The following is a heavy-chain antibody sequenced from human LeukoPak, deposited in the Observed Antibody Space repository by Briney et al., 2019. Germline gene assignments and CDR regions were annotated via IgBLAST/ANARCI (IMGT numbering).Heavy chain of an antibody. CDR2: ISSSGTTI. Sequence: GGSLRLSCAASGFIFSRNNMNWVRQAPGKGLEWVSYISSSGTTIYYADSVKGRYTISRDNAKNSLYLQMNSLRDEDTAVYYCACARTGGAYFDYWGQGTLVTVSS. CDR3: ACARTGGAYFDY. V-gene: IGHV3-48*02. D-gene: IGHD1-1*01. J-gene: IGHJ4*02. CDR1: GFIFSRNN.